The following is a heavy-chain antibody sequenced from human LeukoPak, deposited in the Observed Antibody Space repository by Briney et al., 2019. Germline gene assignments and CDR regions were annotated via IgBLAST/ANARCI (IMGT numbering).Heavy chain of an antibody. CDR1: GYTFTSYA. CDR3: AREGIVREVYYYYYYMDV. Sequence: GASVKVSCKASGYTFTSYAMNWVRQAPGQGLEWMGWINTNTGNPTYAQGFTGRFVFSLDTSVSTAYLQISSLKAEDTAVYYCAREGIVREVYYYYYYMDVWGKGTTVTVSS. CDR2: INTNTGNP. V-gene: IGHV7-4-1*02. D-gene: IGHD1-26*01. J-gene: IGHJ6*03.